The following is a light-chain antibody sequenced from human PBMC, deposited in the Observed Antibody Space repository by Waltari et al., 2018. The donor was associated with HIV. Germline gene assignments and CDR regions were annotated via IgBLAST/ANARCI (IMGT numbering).Light chain of an antibody. CDR2: DAS. J-gene: IGKJ4*01. Sequence: DIQMTQSPSSLSASAGDRVTITCQASQDISNYLNWYQQKPGKAPKLLIFDASNLETGVPPRFSGSGSGTDFTFTFSDLQPGDIATYYCQHSDNFPLTFGGGTKVESK. V-gene: IGKV1-33*01. CDR3: QHSDNFPLT. CDR1: QDISNY.